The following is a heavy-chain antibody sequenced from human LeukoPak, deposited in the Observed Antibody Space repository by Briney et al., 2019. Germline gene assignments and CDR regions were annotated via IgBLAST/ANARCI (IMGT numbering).Heavy chain of an antibody. J-gene: IGHJ4*02. Sequence: GGSLRLSCAVSGFSFTNYWMHWVRQDPGKGLVWVSRINSDGSSTSYADSVKGRFTISRDNAKNTLYLQMNSLRAEDTAVYYCARRVVVPAAPYYFDYWGQGTLVTVSS. D-gene: IGHD2-2*01. V-gene: IGHV3-74*01. CDR3: ARRVVVPAAPYYFDY. CDR1: GFSFTNYW. CDR2: INSDGSST.